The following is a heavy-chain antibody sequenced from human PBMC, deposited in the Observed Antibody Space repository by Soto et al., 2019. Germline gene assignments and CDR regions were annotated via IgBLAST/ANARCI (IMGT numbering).Heavy chain of an antibody. V-gene: IGHV1-3*01. D-gene: IGHD6-19*01. J-gene: IGHJ4*02. CDR3: ARDGPGWYFDQ. Sequence: DSGKVSCTMSGETFSRSAIHWVRQVPGQRPEWMGWIHAGNGNTKYSQKFQDRLTVTRDTSASTAYMELSSLRSEDTGIYYCARDGPGWYFDQRGQGTPFTVSS. CDR2: IHAGNGNT. CDR1: GETFSRSA.